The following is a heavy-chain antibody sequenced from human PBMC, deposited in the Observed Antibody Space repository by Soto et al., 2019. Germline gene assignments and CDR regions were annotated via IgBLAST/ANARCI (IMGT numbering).Heavy chain of an antibody. D-gene: IGHD6-13*01. Sequence: QVQLVQSGAEVKKPGSSVKVSCKASGGTFSSYAISWVRQAPGQGLEWMGGIIPIFGTANHAQKFQGRVTITADESTSTGYMELSSLRSEDTAVYYCARGGQQQLVQPGAENFPHWGQGTLVTVSS. J-gene: IGHJ1*01. CDR2: IIPIFGTA. CDR1: GGTFSSYA. V-gene: IGHV1-69*12. CDR3: ARGGQQQLVQPGAENFPH.